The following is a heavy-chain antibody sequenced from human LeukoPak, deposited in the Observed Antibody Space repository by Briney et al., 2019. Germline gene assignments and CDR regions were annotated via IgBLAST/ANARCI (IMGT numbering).Heavy chain of an antibody. V-gene: IGHV4-39*07. CDR1: GGSISTSAYY. CDR3: ARGLYYFDY. Sequence: PSETLSLTCIVSGGSISTSAYYWGWIRQPPGKGLEWIGEINHSGSTNYNPSLKSRVTISVDTSKNQFSLKLSSVTAADTAVYYCARGLYYFDYWGQGTLVTVSS. J-gene: IGHJ4*02. CDR2: INHSGST.